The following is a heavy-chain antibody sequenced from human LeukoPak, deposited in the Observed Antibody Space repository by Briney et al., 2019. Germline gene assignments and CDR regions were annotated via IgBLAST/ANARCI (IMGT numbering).Heavy chain of an antibody. CDR2: ISYDGSNE. Sequence: GRSLRLSCAASGFTFSSYAMHWVRQAPGKGLEWVAVISYDGSNEYYADSVKGRFTIFRDNSKNTLYLQMNSLRAEDTAVYYCARDGGSSPPYYHYYYMDVWGKGTTVTVSS. CDR1: GFTFSSYA. V-gene: IGHV3-30*01. J-gene: IGHJ6*03. D-gene: IGHD3-16*01. CDR3: ARDGGSSPPYYHYYYMDV.